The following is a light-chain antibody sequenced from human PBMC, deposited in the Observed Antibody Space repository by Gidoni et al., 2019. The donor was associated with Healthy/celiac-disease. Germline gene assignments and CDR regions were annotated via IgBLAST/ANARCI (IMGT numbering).Light chain of an antibody. CDR3: QQRSNWPPIT. CDR2: DAS. CDR1: QSVSSY. V-gene: IGKV3-11*01. J-gene: IGKJ5*01. Sequence: EIVLTQSPATLSLSPGERATVSCRASQSVSSYLAWYQQKPGQAPRLLIDDASNRATGIPARFSGSGSGTDFTLTISSLEPEDFAVYYCQQRSNWPPITFGQXTRLEIK.